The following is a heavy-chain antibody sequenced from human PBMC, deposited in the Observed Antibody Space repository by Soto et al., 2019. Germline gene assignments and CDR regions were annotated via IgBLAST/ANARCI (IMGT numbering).Heavy chain of an antibody. Sequence: DVQLVESGGGLVKPGGSLRLSCAASGFTFSRYSMPWVRQTPGKGLEWVSSITTSSDVYYADSLKGRFTISRDNAKNSLYLQMNSLRAEDTAVYYCASYYYFDTSGRIGAFEIWGQGTMVTVSS. CDR1: GFTFSRYS. V-gene: IGHV3-21*01. D-gene: IGHD3-22*01. CDR2: ITTSSDV. CDR3: ASYYYFDTSGRIGAFEI. J-gene: IGHJ3*02.